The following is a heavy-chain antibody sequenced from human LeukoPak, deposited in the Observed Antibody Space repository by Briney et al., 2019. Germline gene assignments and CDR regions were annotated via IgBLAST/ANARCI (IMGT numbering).Heavy chain of an antibody. J-gene: IGHJ4*02. V-gene: IGHV3-30*18. D-gene: IGHD6-19*01. CDR1: GFTLSSYA. CDR3: AKAPNTSSGWAFDY. CDR2: ISYDGSNK. Sequence: GGSLKLSCAASGFTLSSYAMHWVRQAPGKGLEWVAVISYDGSNKYYADSVKGRFTISRDNSKNTLYLQMNSLRAEDTAVYYCAKAPNTSSGWAFDYWGQGTLVTVSS.